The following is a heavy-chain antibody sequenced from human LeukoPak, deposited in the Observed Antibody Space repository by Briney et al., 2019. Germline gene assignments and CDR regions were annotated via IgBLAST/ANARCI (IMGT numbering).Heavy chain of an antibody. CDR3: ARVSREDAFDI. CDR1: GFTFSSYS. Sequence: GGSLRLSCAPSGFTFSSYSMNWVRQAPGKGLEWVSYISSSSSTIYYADSVKGRFTISRDNAQNSLYLQMNSLRAEDTAVYYCARVSREDAFDIWGQGTMVTVSS. CDR2: ISSSSSTI. J-gene: IGHJ3*02. V-gene: IGHV3-48*04.